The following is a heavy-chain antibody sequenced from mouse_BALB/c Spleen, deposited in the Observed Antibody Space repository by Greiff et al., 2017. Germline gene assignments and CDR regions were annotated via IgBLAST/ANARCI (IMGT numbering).Heavy chain of an antibody. Sequence: DVKLVESGGGLVKPGGSLKLSCAASGFAFSSYDMSWVRQTPEKRLEWVAYISSGGGSTYYPDTVKGRFTISRDNAKNTLYLQMSSLKSEDTAMYYCARRGGPGDYWGQGTSVTVSS. V-gene: IGHV5-12-1*01. J-gene: IGHJ4*01. CDR2: ISSGGGST. CDR3: ARRGGPGDY. CDR1: GFAFSSYD.